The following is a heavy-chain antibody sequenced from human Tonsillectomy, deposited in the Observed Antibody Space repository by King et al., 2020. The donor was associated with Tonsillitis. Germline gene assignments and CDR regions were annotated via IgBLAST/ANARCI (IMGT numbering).Heavy chain of an antibody. D-gene: IGHD1-26*01. Sequence: VQLVESGGGVVQPERSLRLSCAASEFTFSNYGMHWVRQAPGKGLEWVAVISYDGSNIFYADSVKGRFTISRDNSKNTLYLQMNSLRAEDTAVYYCAKVRKSGTYWGGCGYFDYWGQGTLVTVSS. J-gene: IGHJ4*02. CDR2: ISYDGSNI. CDR1: EFTFSNYG. V-gene: IGHV3-30*18. CDR3: AKVRKSGTYWGGCGYFDY.